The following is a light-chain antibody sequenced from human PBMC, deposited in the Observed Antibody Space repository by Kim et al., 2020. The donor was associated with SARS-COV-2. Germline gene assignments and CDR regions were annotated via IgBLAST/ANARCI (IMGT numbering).Light chain of an antibody. J-gene: IGKJ4*01. V-gene: IGKV1-12*01. Sequence: DVQLTQSPSSVSACVGDRVTIACRASQDVRSWLAWYQQKPGEAPTLLIYATSSLQIGVPSRFSGSGSGIDFTLTITGLQPEDVAIYYCQQGYSSPFTFGGGTKLEI. CDR2: ATS. CDR1: QDVRSW. CDR3: QQGYSSPFT.